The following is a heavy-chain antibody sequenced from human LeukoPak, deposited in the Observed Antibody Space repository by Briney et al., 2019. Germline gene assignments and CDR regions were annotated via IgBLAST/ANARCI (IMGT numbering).Heavy chain of an antibody. V-gene: IGHV3-33*08. CDR1: GFTFSCYG. CDR2: IWYDGSNK. Sequence: PGGALSLSCAGSGFTFSCYGMHWVRQAPGKGLEWVAVIWYDGSNKYYADSVKGRFTISRDNSKNTLYLQMNSLRAEDTAVYYCAREPNAFDIWGQGTMVTVSS. J-gene: IGHJ3*02. CDR3: AREPNAFDI.